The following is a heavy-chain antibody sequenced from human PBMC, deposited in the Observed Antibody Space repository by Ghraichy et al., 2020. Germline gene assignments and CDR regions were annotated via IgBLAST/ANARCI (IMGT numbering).Heavy chain of an antibody. CDR1: GGSFSGYY. CDR2: INHSGST. D-gene: IGHD6-13*01. J-gene: IGHJ4*02. Sequence: SETLSLTCAVYGGSFSGYYWSWIRQPPGKGLEWIGEINHSGSTNYNPSLKSRVTISVDTSKNQFSLKLSSVTAADTAVYYCARHKNPRLKPTRIAAAGFHFDYWGQGTLVTVSS. CDR3: ARHKNPRLKPTRIAAAGFHFDY. V-gene: IGHV4-34*01.